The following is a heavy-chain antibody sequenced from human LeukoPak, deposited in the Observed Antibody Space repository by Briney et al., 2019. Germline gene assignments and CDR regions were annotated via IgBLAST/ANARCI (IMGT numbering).Heavy chain of an antibody. CDR2: IYTSGST. V-gene: IGHV4-4*07. D-gene: IGHD3-22*01. J-gene: IGHJ1*01. CDR3: ASNPPGDYDSSGYYPAEYFQH. CDR1: GGSISSYY. Sequence: PSETLSLTCTVSGGSISSYYWSWIRQPAGKGLEWIGRIYTSGSTNYNPSLKSRVTISVDTSKNQFSLKLSSVTAADTAVYYCASNPPGDYDSSGYYPAEYFQHWGQGTLVTVSS.